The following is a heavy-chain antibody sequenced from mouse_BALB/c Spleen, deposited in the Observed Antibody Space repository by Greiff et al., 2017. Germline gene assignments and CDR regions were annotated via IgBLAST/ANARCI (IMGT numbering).Heavy chain of an antibody. CDR3: ARVYYDYDGGFAY. CDR1: GFTFSSYA. Sequence: EVKLVESGGGLVKPGGSLKLSCAASGFTFSSYAMSWVRQTPEKRLEWVASISSGGSTYYPDSVKGRFTISRDNARNILYLQMSSLRSEDTAMYYCARVYYDYDGGFAYWGQGTLVTVSA. CDR2: ISSGGST. J-gene: IGHJ3*01. D-gene: IGHD2-4*01. V-gene: IGHV5-6-5*01.